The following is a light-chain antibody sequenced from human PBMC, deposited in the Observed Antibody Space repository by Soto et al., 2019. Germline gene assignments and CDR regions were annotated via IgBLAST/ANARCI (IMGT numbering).Light chain of an antibody. J-gene: IGKJ5*01. CDR2: AAS. CDR1: QGISSY. Sequence: DIQLTQSPSFLSASVGDRVTITCRASQGISSYLAWYQQKLGKAPKLLIYAASTLQSGVPSRFSGSGSGTXXXXXXXXXXXXXFASYYCQQVNSYPITFGQXTRLEIK. CDR3: QQVNSYPIT. V-gene: IGKV1-9*01.